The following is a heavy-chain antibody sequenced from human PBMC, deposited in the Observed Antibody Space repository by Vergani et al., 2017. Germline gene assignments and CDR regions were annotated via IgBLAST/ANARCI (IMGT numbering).Heavy chain of an antibody. CDR3: ARARIYYGARSPDY. D-gene: IGHD4/OR15-4a*01. Sequence: QVKLQESGPGLVKPSETLSLTSIVSGTSVNSYYWSWIRQPPGKGLEWMGYVSFRGDTLYDPSVKGRMTISLNTSSNQFSLYLTSVTAADTAVYYFARARIYYGARSPDYWGQGSLVTVSS. J-gene: IGHJ4*02. CDR2: VSFRGDT. V-gene: IGHV4-59*02. CDR1: GTSVNSYY.